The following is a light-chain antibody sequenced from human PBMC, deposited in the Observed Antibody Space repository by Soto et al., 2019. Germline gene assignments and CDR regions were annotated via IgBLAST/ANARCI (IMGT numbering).Light chain of an antibody. CDR2: GAS. J-gene: IGKJ2*01. CDR1: QSVSSK. CDR3: LQYNDWPYT. Sequence: ETVMTQSPATLSVSPGERATLSCRASQSVSSKLVWYQQKPGQAPRLLIYGASSRATGVPARFSDSGSGTEFTLTISSLQSEDFAIYYCLQYNDWPYTFGQGTKLEI. V-gene: IGKV3-15*01.